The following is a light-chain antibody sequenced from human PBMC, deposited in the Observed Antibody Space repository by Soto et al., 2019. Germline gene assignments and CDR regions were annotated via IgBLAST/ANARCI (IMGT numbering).Light chain of an antibody. J-gene: IGKJ1*01. CDR3: QQCANWPPQWS. CDR2: DAS. V-gene: IGKV3-11*01. Sequence: EVVLTQSPATLSLSPWEKATLSCRASQSISTFLAWYQQKPGLAPRLLIYDASNRATGIPDRFSGSGSGTDFTLTLSSLEPEDCAVYYCQQCANWPPQWSFGQGTKVEIK. CDR1: QSISTF.